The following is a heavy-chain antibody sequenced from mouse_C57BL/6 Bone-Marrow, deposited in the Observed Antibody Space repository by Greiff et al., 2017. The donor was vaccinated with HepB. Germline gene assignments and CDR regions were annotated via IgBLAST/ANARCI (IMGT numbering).Heavy chain of an antibody. J-gene: IGHJ4*01. Sequence: QVQLQQSGAELARPGASVKLSCKASGYTFTSYGISWVKQRTGQGLEWIGEIYPRSGNTYYNEKFKGKATLTADKSSSTAYMELLSLTSEDSAVYFCARWVRRAMDYWGQGTSVTVSS. CDR3: ARWVRRAMDY. CDR2: IYPRSGNT. CDR1: GYTFTSYG. V-gene: IGHV1-81*01. D-gene: IGHD2-14*01.